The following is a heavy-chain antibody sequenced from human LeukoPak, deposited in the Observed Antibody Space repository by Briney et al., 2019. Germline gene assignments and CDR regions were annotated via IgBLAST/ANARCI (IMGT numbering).Heavy chain of an antibody. CDR1: GYTFTGYY. J-gene: IGHJ5*02. V-gene: IGHV1-2*02. CDR3: AGVAVVKVWFDP. CDR2: INPNSGGT. Sequence: ASVKVSCKASGYTFTGYYMHWVRQAPGQGLEWMGWINPNSGGTDYAQKFQGRVTMTRDTSISTAYMELSRLRSDDTAVYYCAGVAVVKVWFDPWGQGTLVTVSS. D-gene: IGHD4-23*01.